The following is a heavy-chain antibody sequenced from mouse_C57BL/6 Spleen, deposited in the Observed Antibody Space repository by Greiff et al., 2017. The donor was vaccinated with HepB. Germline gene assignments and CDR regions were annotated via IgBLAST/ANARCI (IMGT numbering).Heavy chain of an antibody. V-gene: IGHV1-80*01. CDR2: IYPGDGDT. CDR3: ASAITTVVANYAMDY. J-gene: IGHJ4*01. D-gene: IGHD1-1*01. CDR1: GYAFSSYW. Sequence: QVQLQQSGAELVKPGASVKISCKASGYAFSSYWMNWVKQRPGKGLEWFGQIYPGDGDTNYNGKFKGKATLTADKSTSTAYMQLSSLTSEDSAVYFCASAITTVVANYAMDYWGQGTAVTVSS.